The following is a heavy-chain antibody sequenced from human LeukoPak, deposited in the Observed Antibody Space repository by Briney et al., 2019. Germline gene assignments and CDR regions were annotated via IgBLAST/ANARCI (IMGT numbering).Heavy chain of an antibody. J-gene: IGHJ4*02. CDR1: GYSFTNYW. V-gene: IGHV5-51*01. Sequence: GESLKISCKGSGYSFTNYWIAWVRQMPGKGLEWMGIIYPGDSDTRYSPSFQGQVTISADKSINTAYLQWSSLKASDTAMYYCARPGGSTSQVYYFDYWGQGTLVTVTS. CDR2: IYPGDSDT. D-gene: IGHD2-2*01. CDR3: ARPGGSTSQVYYFDY.